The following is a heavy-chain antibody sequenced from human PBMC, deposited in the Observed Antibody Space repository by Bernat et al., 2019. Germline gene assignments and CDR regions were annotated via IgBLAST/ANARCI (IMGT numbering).Heavy chain of an antibody. D-gene: IGHD2-2*01. CDR1: GFTFSSYG. Sequence: QVQLVESGGGVVQPGRSLRLSCAASGFTFSSYGMHWVRQAPGKGLEWVAVISYDGSNKYYADSVKGRFTISRDNSKNTLYLQMNSLRAEDTAVYYCARDPWGVPAAMGGAFDYWGQGTLVTVSS. CDR3: ARDPWGVPAAMGGAFDY. J-gene: IGHJ4*02. CDR2: ISYDGSNK. V-gene: IGHV3-30*03.